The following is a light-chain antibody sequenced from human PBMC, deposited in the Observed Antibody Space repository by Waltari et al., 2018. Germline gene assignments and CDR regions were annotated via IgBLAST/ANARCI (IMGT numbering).Light chain of an antibody. J-gene: IGLJ3*02. V-gene: IGLV2-14*01. Sequence: QSALTQSASVSGSPGQSITISCTGTSGDVGGYNYVSWYQQHPGKAPKLMIYEVSNRPSGVSNRFSGSKSGNTASLTISGLQAEDEADYYCTSYTSSNTLVFGGGTKLTVL. CDR2: EVS. CDR3: TSYTSSNTLV. CDR1: SGDVGGYNY.